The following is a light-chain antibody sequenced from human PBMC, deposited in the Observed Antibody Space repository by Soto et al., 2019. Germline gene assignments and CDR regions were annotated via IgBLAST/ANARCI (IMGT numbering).Light chain of an antibody. CDR1: SSDVGGYNY. CDR3: SSYTSSSDWV. Sequence: QSALTQPASVSGSPGQSITISCTGTSSDVGGYNYVSWYQQHPGKAPKLMIYEVSNRPSGVSNRFSGSKSGNTASLTISGLQAEDEADYYWSSYTSSSDWVFGGGTQLTVL. V-gene: IGLV2-14*01. J-gene: IGLJ3*02. CDR2: EVS.